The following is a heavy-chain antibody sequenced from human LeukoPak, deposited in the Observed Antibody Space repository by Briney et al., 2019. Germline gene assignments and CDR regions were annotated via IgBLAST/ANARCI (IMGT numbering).Heavy chain of an antibody. Sequence: GGSLRLSCAASGFTFSSYWMSWVRQAPGKGLEWVANIKQDGSEKYYVDSVKGRFTISRDNAKNSLYLQMNSLRAEDTAVYYCAKVGGYSPPDYWGQGTLVTVSS. D-gene: IGHD5-18*01. CDR1: GFTFSSYW. CDR2: IKQDGSEK. V-gene: IGHV3-7*01. J-gene: IGHJ4*02. CDR3: AKVGGYSPPDY.